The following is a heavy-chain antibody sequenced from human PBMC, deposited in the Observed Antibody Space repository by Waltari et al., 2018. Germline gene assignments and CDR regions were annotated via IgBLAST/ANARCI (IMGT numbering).Heavy chain of an antibody. CDR3: AIAPKYYYDSSGYYLGEYDY. Sequence: QVQLVQSGAEVKKPGASVKVSCKASGYTFTSYGISWVRQAPGQGLEWMGWISAYNGNTNYAQKLQGRVTMTTDTSTSTAYMELRSLRSDDTAVYYCAIAPKYYYDSSGYYLGEYDYWGQGTLVTVSS. D-gene: IGHD3-22*01. J-gene: IGHJ4*02. CDR1: GYTFTSYG. CDR2: ISAYNGNT. V-gene: IGHV1-18*01.